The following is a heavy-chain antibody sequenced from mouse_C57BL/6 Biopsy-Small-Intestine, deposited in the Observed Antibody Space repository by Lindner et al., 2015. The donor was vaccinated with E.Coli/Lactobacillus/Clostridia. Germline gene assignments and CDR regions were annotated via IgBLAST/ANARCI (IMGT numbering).Heavy chain of an antibody. CDR1: GYAFSSYW. Sequence: VQLQESGAELVKPGASVKISCKASGYAFSSYWMNWVKQRPGKGLEWIGQIYPGDGDTNYNGKFKGKATLTADKSSSTAYMQLSSLTSEDSAVYFCARQNFITTASAYWGQGTLVTVSA. D-gene: IGHD1-1*01. V-gene: IGHV1-80*01. J-gene: IGHJ3*01. CDR2: IYPGDGDT. CDR3: ARQNFITTASAY.